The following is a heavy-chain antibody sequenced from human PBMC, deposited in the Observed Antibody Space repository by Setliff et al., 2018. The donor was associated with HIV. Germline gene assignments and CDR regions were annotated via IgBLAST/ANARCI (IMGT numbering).Heavy chain of an antibody. CDR2: ISGYNGNT. Sequence: ASVKVSCKASGYSFARYGLSWVRQAPGQGLEWMGWISGYNGNTKYVQKYQGRVTMTTDTSTSKVYMELRTLRSDDTAVYYCARVPYRSAWFSGGHDAFDVWGQGTMVTVSS. CDR1: GYSFARYG. CDR3: ARVPYRSAWFSGGHDAFDV. D-gene: IGHD6-19*01. J-gene: IGHJ3*01. V-gene: IGHV1-18*01.